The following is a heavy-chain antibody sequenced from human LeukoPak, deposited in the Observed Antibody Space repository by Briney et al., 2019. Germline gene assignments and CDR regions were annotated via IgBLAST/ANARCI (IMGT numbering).Heavy chain of an antibody. CDR3: ASFPDSSSWYGEDY. D-gene: IGHD6-13*01. V-gene: IGHV1-69*13. Sequence: EASVKVSCKVSGYTLTELSMHWVRQAPGQGLEWMGGIIPIFGTANYAQKFQGRVTITADESTSTAYMELSSLRSEDTAVYYCASFPDSSSWYGEDYWGQGTLVTVSS. J-gene: IGHJ4*02. CDR1: GYTLTELS. CDR2: IIPIFGTA.